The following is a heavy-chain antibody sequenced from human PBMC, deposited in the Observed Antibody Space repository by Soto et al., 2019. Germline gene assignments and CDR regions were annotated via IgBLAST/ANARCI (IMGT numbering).Heavy chain of an antibody. CDR3: ARAGSGYYYPSY. CDR2: INHSGST. D-gene: IGHD3-22*01. Sequence: SETLSLTCAVYGGSFSGYYWSWIRQPPGKGLEWIGEINHSGSTNYNPSLKSRVTISVDTSKNQFSLKLSSVTAADTAVYYCARAGSGYYYPSYWGQGTPVTVSS. J-gene: IGHJ4*02. V-gene: IGHV4-34*01. CDR1: GGSFSGYY.